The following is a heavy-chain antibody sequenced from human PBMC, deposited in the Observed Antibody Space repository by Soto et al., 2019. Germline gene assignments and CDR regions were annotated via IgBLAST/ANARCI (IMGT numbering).Heavy chain of an antibody. CDR1: GFTFSSYS. V-gene: IGHV3-48*01. Sequence: GGSLRLSCAASGFTFSSYSMNWVRQAPGKGLEWVSYISSSSSTIYYADSVKGRFTISRDNAKNSLYLQMNSLRAEDTAVYYCARSRYCSSTSCYVSWFDPWGQGTLVTVSS. J-gene: IGHJ5*02. CDR2: ISSSSSTI. D-gene: IGHD2-2*01. CDR3: ARSRYCSSTSCYVSWFDP.